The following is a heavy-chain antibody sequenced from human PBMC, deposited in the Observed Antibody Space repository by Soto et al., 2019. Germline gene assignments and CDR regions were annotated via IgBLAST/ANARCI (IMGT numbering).Heavy chain of an antibody. J-gene: IGHJ5*02. Sequence: SGPTLVNPTQTLTLTCTFSGFSLSTSGVGVGWFRQPPGKALEWLALIYWDDDKRYSPSLESRLTITKDTSKNQVVLAMTNMDPVDTGTYYCAHSGVGRPYNWFDPWGQGTLVTSPQ. CDR2: IYWDDDK. V-gene: IGHV2-5*02. CDR1: GFSLSTSGVG. CDR3: AHSGVGRPYNWFDP.